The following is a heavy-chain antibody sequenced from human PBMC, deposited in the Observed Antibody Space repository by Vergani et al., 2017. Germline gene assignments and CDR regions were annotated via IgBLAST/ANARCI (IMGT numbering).Heavy chain of an antibody. D-gene: IGHD7-27*01. CDR3: ARDPKLGGAFDI. CDR1: GGSISSGSYY. V-gene: IGHV4-61*02. Sequence: QVQLQESGPGLVKPSQTLSLTCTVSGGSISSGSYYWSWIRQPAGKGLEWIGRIYTSGSTNYNPSLKSRVTISVDTSKNQFSLKLSSVTAADTAVYYCARDPKLGGAFDIWGQGTMVTVSS. J-gene: IGHJ3*02. CDR2: IYTSGST.